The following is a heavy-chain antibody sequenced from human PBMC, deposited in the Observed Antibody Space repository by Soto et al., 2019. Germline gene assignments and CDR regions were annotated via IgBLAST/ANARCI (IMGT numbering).Heavy chain of an antibody. CDR1: GFTFSNYP. J-gene: IGHJ4*02. CDR2: ISAGGDRP. CDR3: ARRV. Sequence: EVQVSESGGGLVQPGGSLRLSCATSGFTFSNYPMNWVRQAPGKGLAWVSGISAGGDRPYYADSVKGRFTIFRDNSKNSVSLRMNSLRVEDTAVYYCARRVWGQGTLVTVSS. V-gene: IGHV3-23*01.